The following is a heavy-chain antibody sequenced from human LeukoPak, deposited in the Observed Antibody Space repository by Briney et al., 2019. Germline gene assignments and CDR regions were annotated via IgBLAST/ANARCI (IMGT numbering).Heavy chain of an antibody. CDR3: ATNLGDSSGYYNNWFDP. J-gene: IGHJ5*02. CDR1: GYTSTELS. Sequence: ASVKVSCKVSGYTSTELSMHWVRQAPGEGLERMGGFDPEDGETIYAQKFQGRVTMTEDTSTDTAYMELSSLRSEDTAVYYCATNLGDSSGYYNNWFDPWGQGTLVTVSS. D-gene: IGHD3-22*01. V-gene: IGHV1-24*01. CDR2: FDPEDGET.